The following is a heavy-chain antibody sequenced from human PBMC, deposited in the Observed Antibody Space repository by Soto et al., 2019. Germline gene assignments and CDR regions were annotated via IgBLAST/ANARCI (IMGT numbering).Heavy chain of an antibody. D-gene: IGHD3-16*01. CDR2: IKTETDSGAT. CDR1: GFSFINAS. J-gene: IGHJ4*02. Sequence: GGSLRLSCAASGFSFINASMAWVRQAPGKRLEWVGRIKTETDSGATEYAAPVKGSISISRDDSQNIVLLQMNGQTTEDTAVDYCATDSNRILGHDYWGQGTLVTVSS. V-gene: IGHV3-15*01. CDR3: ATDSNRILGHDY.